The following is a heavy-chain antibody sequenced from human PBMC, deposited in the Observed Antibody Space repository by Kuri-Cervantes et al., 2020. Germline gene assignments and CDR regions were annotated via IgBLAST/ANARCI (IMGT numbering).Heavy chain of an antibody. D-gene: IGHD3-10*01. J-gene: IGHJ1*01. V-gene: IGHV4-34*01. CDR1: GGSFSGYY. CDR3: ARAGGYYGSGSYLYFQH. Sequence: LSCAVYGGSFSGYYWSWIRQPPGKGLEWIGYIYHSGSTYYNPSLKSRVTISVDRSKNQFSLKLSSVTAADTAVYYCARAGGYYGSGSYLYFQHWGQGTLVTVSS. CDR2: IYHSGST.